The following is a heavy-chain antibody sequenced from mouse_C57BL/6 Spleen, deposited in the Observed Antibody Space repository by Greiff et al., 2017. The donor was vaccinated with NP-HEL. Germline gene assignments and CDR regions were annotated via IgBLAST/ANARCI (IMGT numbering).Heavy chain of an antibody. V-gene: IGHV3-6*01. CDR2: ISYDGSN. CDR1: GYSITSGYY. D-gene: IGHD2-4*01. J-gene: IGHJ2*01. Sequence: EVKLMESGPGLVKPSQSLSLTCSVTGYSITSGYYWNWIRQFPGNKLEWMGYISYDGSNNYNPSLKNRISITRDTSKNQFFLKLNSVTTEDTATYYCAREGYYDYERDYWGQGTTLTVSS. CDR3: AREGYYDYERDY.